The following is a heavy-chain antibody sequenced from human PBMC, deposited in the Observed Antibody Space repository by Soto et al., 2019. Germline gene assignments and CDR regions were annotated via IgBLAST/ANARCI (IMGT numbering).Heavy chain of an antibody. CDR2: ISGSGGST. CDR3: AKSLTTVTTDYYYMDV. Sequence: GGSLRLSCAASGFTFSSYAMSWVRQAPGKGLEWVSAISGSGGSTYYADSVKGRFTISRDNSKNTLYLQMNSLRAEDTAVYYCAKSLTTVTTDYYYMDVWGKGTTVTVSS. D-gene: IGHD4-17*01. V-gene: IGHV3-23*01. CDR1: GFTFSSYA. J-gene: IGHJ6*03.